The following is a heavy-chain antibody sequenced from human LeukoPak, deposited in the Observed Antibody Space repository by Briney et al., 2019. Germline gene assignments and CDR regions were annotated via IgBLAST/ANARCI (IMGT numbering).Heavy chain of an antibody. J-gene: IGHJ4*02. Sequence: GGSLKTPWKGSGYRFASYWIGWARQIPGKGLEWMGIINPGDSDTTNSPSFQGQPTISADTSISTAYLQWSSLKASDTAMSYCARSARWFGELPFDYWGQGTLVTDSS. V-gene: IGHV5-51*01. CDR3: ARSARWFGELPFDY. D-gene: IGHD3-10*01. CDR2: INPGDSDT. CDR1: GYRFASYW.